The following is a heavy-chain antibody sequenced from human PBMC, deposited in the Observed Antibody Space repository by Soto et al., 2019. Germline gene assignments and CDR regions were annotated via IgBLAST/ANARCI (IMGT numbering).Heavy chain of an antibody. J-gene: IGHJ4*02. D-gene: IGHD3-22*01. Sequence: ASVKVSCKASGYTFTSYGISWVRQAPGQGLERMGWISAYNGNTNYAQKLQGRVTMTTDTSTSTAYMELRSLRSDDTAVYYCARVLAYYYDSSGYYDYWGQGTLVTVSS. V-gene: IGHV1-18*01. CDR2: ISAYNGNT. CDR1: GYTFTSYG. CDR3: ARVLAYYYDSSGYYDY.